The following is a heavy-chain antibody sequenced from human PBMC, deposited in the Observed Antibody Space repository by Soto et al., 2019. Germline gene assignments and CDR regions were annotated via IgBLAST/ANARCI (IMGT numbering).Heavy chain of an antibody. D-gene: IGHD4-17*01. Sequence: SETLSLTCTVSGGSISSYYWSWIRQPPGKGLEWIGYIYYSGSTNYNPSLKSRVTISVDTSKNQFSLKLSSVTAADTAVYYCASMTTVVTPPAGAFDIWGQGTMVTVSS. CDR2: IYYSGST. J-gene: IGHJ3*02. V-gene: IGHV4-59*01. CDR3: ASMTTVVTPPAGAFDI. CDR1: GGSISSYY.